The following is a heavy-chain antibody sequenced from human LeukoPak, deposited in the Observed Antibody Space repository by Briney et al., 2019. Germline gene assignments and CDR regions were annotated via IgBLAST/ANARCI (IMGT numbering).Heavy chain of an antibody. J-gene: IGHJ4*02. CDR1: GYSFTSYW. CDR2: IDPSDSYT. V-gene: IGHV5-10-1*01. CDR3: ARGDLHGSLTAYNHFDY. Sequence: GESLKISCKGSGYSFTSYWISWVRQMPGKGLEWMGRIDPSDSYTNYSPSFQGHVTISADKSISTAYLQWSSLKASDTAMYYCARGDLHGSLTAYNHFDYWGQGSLVTVSS. D-gene: IGHD3-10*01.